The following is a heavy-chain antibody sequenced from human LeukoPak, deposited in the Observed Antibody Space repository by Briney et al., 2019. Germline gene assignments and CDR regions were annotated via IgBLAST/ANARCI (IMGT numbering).Heavy chain of an antibody. V-gene: IGHV3-48*01. CDR3: ARANRQDAFDI. D-gene: IGHD1-14*01. Sequence: GGSPRLSCAASGFTFSSYSMNWVRQAPGKGLEWVSHISSSSSTIYYADSVKGRFTISRDNAKNSLYLQMNSLRAEDTAVYYCARANRQDAFDIWGQGTMVTVSS. J-gene: IGHJ3*02. CDR1: GFTFSSYS. CDR2: ISSSSSTI.